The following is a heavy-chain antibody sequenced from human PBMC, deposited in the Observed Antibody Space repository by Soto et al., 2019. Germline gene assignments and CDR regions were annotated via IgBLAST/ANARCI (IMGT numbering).Heavy chain of an antibody. J-gene: IGHJ4*02. D-gene: IGHD3-10*01. V-gene: IGHV4-34*01. CDR3: ASATSHYASGRYEGGYYYFDY. CDR2: INHSGSA. CDR1: GGSLSGYY. Sequence: QVQLQQWGSGLLKPSETLSLTCAVYGGSLSGYYWCWIRQSPGKGLEWLGQINHSGSANYHPSLKRRVTIFLLTSGNEFSLVLCSVPAADTSVYYCASATSHYASGRYEGGYYYFDYWGQGTLVTVSS.